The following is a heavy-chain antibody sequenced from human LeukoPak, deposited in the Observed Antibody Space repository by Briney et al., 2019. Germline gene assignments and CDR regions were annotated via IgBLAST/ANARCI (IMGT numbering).Heavy chain of an antibody. Sequence: ASVKVSCKASGYTFTGYYMHWVRQSPGQGLEWMGIINPSGGSTSYAQKFQGRVTMTRDMSTSTVYMELSSLRSEDTAVYYCARARITMVRGGINDAFDIWGQGTMVTVSS. CDR2: INPSGGST. CDR1: GYTFTGYY. D-gene: IGHD3-10*01. J-gene: IGHJ3*02. CDR3: ARARITMVRGGINDAFDI. V-gene: IGHV1-46*01.